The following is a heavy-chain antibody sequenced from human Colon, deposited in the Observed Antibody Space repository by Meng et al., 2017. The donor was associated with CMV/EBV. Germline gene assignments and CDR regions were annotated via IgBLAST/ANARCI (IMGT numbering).Heavy chain of an antibody. CDR1: GFTFSSYA. CDR2: ISYDGSNK. V-gene: IGHV3-30-3*01. Sequence: GESLKISCAASGFTFSSYAMHWVRQAPGKGLEWVAVISYDGSNKYYADSVKGRFTISRDNSKNTLYLQMNSLRAEDTAVYYCARDKRRGALVGATGGFDYWGQGTLVTVS. J-gene: IGHJ4*02. D-gene: IGHD1-26*01. CDR3: ARDKRRGALVGATGGFDY.